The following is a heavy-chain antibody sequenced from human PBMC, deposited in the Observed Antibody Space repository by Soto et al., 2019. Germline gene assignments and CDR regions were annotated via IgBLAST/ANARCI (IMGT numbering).Heavy chain of an antibody. J-gene: IGHJ4*02. Sequence: QVQLVQSGAEVKKPGASVKVSCKASGYTFTSYGISWVRQAPGQGLEWMGWISAYNGNTNYAQKLQGRVTMTTDTSTSTAYMELRSLRSDETAVYYCAREGGGGSGILRNWVLTAPLDYWGQGTLVTVSS. D-gene: IGHD2-15*01. CDR2: ISAYNGNT. V-gene: IGHV1-18*01. CDR1: GYTFTSYG. CDR3: AREGGGGSGILRNWVLTAPLDY.